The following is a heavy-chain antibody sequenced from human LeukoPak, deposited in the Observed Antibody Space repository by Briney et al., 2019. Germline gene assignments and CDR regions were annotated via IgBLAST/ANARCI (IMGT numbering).Heavy chain of an antibody. J-gene: IGHJ5*02. CDR2: IYYSGST. CDR3: ARDQEHGGNHNWFDP. CDR1: GGSISSYY. D-gene: IGHD4-23*01. V-gene: IGHV4-59*01. Sequence: PSETLSLTCTVSGGSISSYYWSWIRQPPGKGLEWIGYIYYSGSTNYNPSLKSRVTISVDTSRNQFSLKLSSVTAADTAVYYCARDQEHGGNHNWFDPWGQGTLVTVSS.